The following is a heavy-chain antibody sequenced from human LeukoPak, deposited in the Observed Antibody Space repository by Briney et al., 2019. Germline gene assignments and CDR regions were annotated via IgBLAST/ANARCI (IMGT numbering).Heavy chain of an antibody. J-gene: IGHJ4*02. Sequence: GGSLRLSCASSGFTFSNYWMSWVRQAPGKGLEWVANIKEDGSEKDYVDSVKGRFTISRDNAKNSLYLQMNSLRAEDTAVYFCARQQQQLWYDWGQGTLVTVSS. CDR2: IKEDGSEK. D-gene: IGHD5-18*01. CDR3: ARQQQQLWYD. V-gene: IGHV3-7*04. CDR1: GFTFSNYW.